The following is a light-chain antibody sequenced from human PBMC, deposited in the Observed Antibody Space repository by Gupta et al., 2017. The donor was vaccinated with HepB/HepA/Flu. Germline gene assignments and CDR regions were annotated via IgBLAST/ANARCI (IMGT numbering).Light chain of an antibody. CDR3: AAWDNNLRVYV. CDR2: RND. CDR1: SNNIGYQG. Sequence: QAGLTQPPSVSNGLRQTATHTCTGNSNNIGYQGAAWLQQHQGHPPKLLSDRNDNRPSGISERFSASRSGNTAFLIITGLQPEDEADYYCAAWDNNLRVYVFGPGTKVTVL. J-gene: IGLJ1*01. V-gene: IGLV10-54*04.